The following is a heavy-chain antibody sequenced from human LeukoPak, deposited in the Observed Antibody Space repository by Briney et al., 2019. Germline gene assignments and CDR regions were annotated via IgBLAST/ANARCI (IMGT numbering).Heavy chain of an antibody. J-gene: IGHJ3*02. CDR1: GGSFSGYY. V-gene: IGHV4-34*01. Sequence: PSETRSLTCAVYGGSFSGYYWSWIRQPPGKGLEWIGEINHSGSTNYNPSLKSRVTISVDTSKNQFSLKLSSVTAADTAVYYCARIPHYVWGSYRRDAFDIWGQGTMVTVSS. CDR3: ARIPHYVWGSYRRDAFDI. D-gene: IGHD3-16*02. CDR2: INHSGST.